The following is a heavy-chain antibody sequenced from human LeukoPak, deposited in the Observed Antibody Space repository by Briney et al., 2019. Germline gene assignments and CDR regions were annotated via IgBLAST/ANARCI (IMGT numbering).Heavy chain of an antibody. CDR1: GYTFTGYY. Sequence: VASVKVSCKASGYTFTGYYMHWVRQAPGQGLEWMGWINPNSGGTNYAQKFQGRVTMTRDTSISTAYMELSRLRSDDTAVYYCARDDTYSGSYYYYMDVWGKGTTVTISS. J-gene: IGHJ6*03. CDR3: ARDDTYSGSYYYYMDV. V-gene: IGHV1-2*02. D-gene: IGHD1-26*01. CDR2: INPNSGGT.